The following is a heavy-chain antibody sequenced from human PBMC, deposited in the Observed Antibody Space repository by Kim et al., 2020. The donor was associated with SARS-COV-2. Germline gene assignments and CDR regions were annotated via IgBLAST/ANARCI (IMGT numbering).Heavy chain of an antibody. Sequence: GGSLRLSCAASGFTFSDYYMSWIRQAPGKGLEWVSYISSSSSYTNYADSVKGRFTISRDNAKNSLYLQMNSLRAEDTAVYYCARFGWGSAFDPWGQGTLVTVSS. V-gene: IGHV3-11*06. D-gene: IGHD3-10*01. J-gene: IGHJ5*02. CDR3: ARFGWGSAFDP. CDR2: ISSSSSYT. CDR1: GFTFSDYY.